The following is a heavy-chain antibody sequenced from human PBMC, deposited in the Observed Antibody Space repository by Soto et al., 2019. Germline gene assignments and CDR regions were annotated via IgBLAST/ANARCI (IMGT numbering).Heavy chain of an antibody. V-gene: IGHV3-74*01. D-gene: IGHD3-10*01. Sequence: HPGGSLRLSCSASGFTFSSHWMHWVRQAPGKGLVWVSRVKTDGSFTNYAGSVTGRFTISRDNAKNTLYLQMNSLRAEDTAVYYCARDTVSGSGSNDYWGQGTLVTVSS. CDR3: ARDTVSGSGSNDY. J-gene: IGHJ4*02. CDR1: GFTFSSHW. CDR2: VKTDGSFT.